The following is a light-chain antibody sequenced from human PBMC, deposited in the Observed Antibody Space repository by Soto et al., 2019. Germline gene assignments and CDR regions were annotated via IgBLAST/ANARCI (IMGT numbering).Light chain of an antibody. Sequence: EIVLTQSPGTLSLSPGERATISCRASQSVSSSYLAWYQQKPGHAPRLLIYGASSRATGIPDRFSGSGSGTDFTLTISRLEPEDFAVYYCQQYGSSPPVTFGPGTKVDIK. V-gene: IGKV3-20*01. CDR3: QQYGSSPPVT. CDR2: GAS. CDR1: QSVSSSY. J-gene: IGKJ3*01.